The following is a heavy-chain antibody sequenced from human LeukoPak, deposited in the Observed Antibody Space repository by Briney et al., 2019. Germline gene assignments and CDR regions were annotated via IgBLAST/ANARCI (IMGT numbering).Heavy chain of an antibody. D-gene: IGHD2-2*01. V-gene: IGHV4-61*02. J-gene: IGHJ6*03. CDR3: ARGSSSSTRKSLHYYYYYYIDV. Sequence: SETLSLTCTVSGGSISSGNYYWSWIRQPAGKGLEWIGRIYTSGSTNYNPSLKSRVTMSVDTSKNQFSLKLSSVTAADAAVYYCARGSSSSTRKSLHYYYYYYIDVWGKGTTVTISS. CDR2: IYTSGST. CDR1: GGSISSGNYY.